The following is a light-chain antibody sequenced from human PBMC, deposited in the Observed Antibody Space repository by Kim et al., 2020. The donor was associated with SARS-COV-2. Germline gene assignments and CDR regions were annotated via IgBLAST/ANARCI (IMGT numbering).Light chain of an antibody. Sequence: LSPGERATLSSRARQCVSTFLAWYQQKPGQAPRLLIHSASNRANGIPARFSGSGSGTDFTLTIISLEPGDFAVYYCQQRISWPFTFGPGTKVDIK. CDR3: QQRISWPFT. CDR2: SAS. V-gene: IGKV3-11*01. J-gene: IGKJ3*01. CDR1: QCVSTF.